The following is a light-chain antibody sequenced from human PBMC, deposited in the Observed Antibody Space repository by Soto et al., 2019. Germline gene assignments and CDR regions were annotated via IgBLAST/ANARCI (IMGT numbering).Light chain of an antibody. CDR2: GAS. Sequence: EIVLTQSPGTLSLSPGERATLSCRASQSVSSTYLAWYQHKLGQAPRLLIYGASSKASGIPDRFSGSGSGTDFTLTISRLELEDFAVYYCQQYGISPRSFGQGTKVE. CDR1: QSVSSTY. CDR3: QQYGISPRS. V-gene: IGKV3-20*01. J-gene: IGKJ1*01.